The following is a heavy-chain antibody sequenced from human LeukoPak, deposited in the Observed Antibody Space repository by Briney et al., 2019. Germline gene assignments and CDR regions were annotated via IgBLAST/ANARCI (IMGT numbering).Heavy chain of an antibody. J-gene: IGHJ4*02. CDR1: GVSISSTRYY. D-gene: IGHD2-2*01. V-gene: IGHV4-39*01. Sequence: PSETLSLTCTVSGVSISSTRYYWGWIRQPPGKGLEWIGSIYYSGSTYYNPSLKSRVTIFIDTSKNPFSLKLRSVTAADTALYYCARHDIVVIPAAMPTNFDQWGQGALVTVSS. CDR3: ARHDIVVIPAAMPTNFDQ. CDR2: IYYSGST.